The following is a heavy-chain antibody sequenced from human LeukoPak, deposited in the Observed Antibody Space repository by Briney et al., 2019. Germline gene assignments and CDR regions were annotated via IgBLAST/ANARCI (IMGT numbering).Heavy chain of an antibody. V-gene: IGHV3-74*01. Sequence: QSGGSLRLSCAASGFTFSSYWMHWVRQAPGKGLVWVSRINTDGSSTSYADSVKGRFTISRDNAKNTLYLQMNSLRAEDTAVYYCARDQIAAAADYWGQGTLVTVSS. J-gene: IGHJ4*02. CDR2: INTDGSST. D-gene: IGHD6-13*01. CDR1: GFTFSSYW. CDR3: ARDQIAAAADY.